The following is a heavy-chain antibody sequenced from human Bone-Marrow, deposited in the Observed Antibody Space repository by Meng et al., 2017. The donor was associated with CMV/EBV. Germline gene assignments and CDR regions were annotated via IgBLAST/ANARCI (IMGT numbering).Heavy chain of an antibody. D-gene: IGHD6-6*01. J-gene: IGHJ4*02. Sequence: SLTRSAPARPKPPQSPPLPSPLPGFPFSTSGVGVGWIRQPPGKALEWLALIYWDDYKRYSPSLRSRLTITKDTSKNQVVLTMTNMDPVDTATYYCAHITPRPGWIAYWGQGTLVTVSS. CDR1: GFPFSTSGVG. CDR3: AHITPRPGWIAY. CDR2: IYWDDYK. V-gene: IGHV2-5*02.